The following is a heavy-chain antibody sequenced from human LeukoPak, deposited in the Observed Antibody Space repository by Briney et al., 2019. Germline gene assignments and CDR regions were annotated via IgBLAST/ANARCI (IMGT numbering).Heavy chain of an antibody. J-gene: IGHJ3*02. CDR1: GFSLSTSGVG. CDR2: IYWDDDK. CDR3: VHMSSSTWSFDSFDI. Sequence: SGPTLVNPTQTLTLTCTFSGFSLSTSGVGVGWIRQPPGKALEWLILIYWDDDKRYSPSLKSRLTITKDSSKNQVVLTMTNMDPVDTATYYCVHMSSSTWSFDSFDIWGQGTMVTVSS. V-gene: IGHV2-5*02. D-gene: IGHD6-13*01.